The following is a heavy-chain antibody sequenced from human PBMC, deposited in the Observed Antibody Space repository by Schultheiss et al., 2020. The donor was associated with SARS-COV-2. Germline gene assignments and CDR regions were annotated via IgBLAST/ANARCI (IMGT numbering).Heavy chain of an antibody. Sequence: GGSLRLSCAASGFTFSDYYMSWIRQAPGKGLDWVSAISGSGGGTYYADSVKGRFTISRDNSRNTVYLQMNSLRAEDTAVYFCAKENPPSGSYPSYFDYWGQGTLVTVSS. D-gene: IGHD1-26*01. V-gene: IGHV3-23*01. CDR2: ISGSGGGT. CDR1: GFTFSDYY. J-gene: IGHJ4*02. CDR3: AKENPPSGSYPSYFDY.